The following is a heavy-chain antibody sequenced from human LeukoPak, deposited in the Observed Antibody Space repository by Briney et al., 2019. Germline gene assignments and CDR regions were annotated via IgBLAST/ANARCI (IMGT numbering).Heavy chain of an antibody. Sequence: SETLSLTCTVSGGSISSGDYYWSWIRQPPGKGLEWIGYIYYSGRTYHNPSLKSRVTISVDTSKNQFSLNLTSVTAADTAVYYCAALQRPAAIDYWGQGTLVTVSS. D-gene: IGHD2-2*01. CDR2: IYYSGRT. CDR1: GGSISSGDYY. CDR3: AALQRPAAIDY. V-gene: IGHV4-30-4*01. J-gene: IGHJ4*02.